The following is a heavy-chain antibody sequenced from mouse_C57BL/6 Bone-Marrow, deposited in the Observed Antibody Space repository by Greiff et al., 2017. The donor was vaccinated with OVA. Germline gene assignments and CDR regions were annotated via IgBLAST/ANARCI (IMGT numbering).Heavy chain of an antibody. CDR3: ARYKSYAMDY. CDR2: IRNKANGFTT. Sequence: EVKLLESGGGLVQPGGSLSLSCAASGFTFTDYYMSWFRQPPGKALEWLGFIRNKANGFTTEYSASVKGRFTISRDNSQSILYLQMNALRAEDSATYYCARYKSYAMDYWGQGTSVTVSS. J-gene: IGHJ4*01. V-gene: IGHV7-3*01. CDR1: GFTFTDYY.